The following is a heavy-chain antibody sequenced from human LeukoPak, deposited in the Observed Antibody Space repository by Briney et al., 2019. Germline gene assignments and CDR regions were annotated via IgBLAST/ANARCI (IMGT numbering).Heavy chain of an antibody. Sequence: GGSLRLSCAASGFTFSSYGMHWVRQAPGKGLEWVAFIRYDGSNKYYADSVKGRFTISRDNPKNTLYLQMNSLRAEDTAVYYCARDAVAGTSLGYFDYWGQGTLVTVSS. V-gene: IGHV3-30*02. CDR1: GFTFSSYG. J-gene: IGHJ4*02. CDR2: IRYDGSNK. D-gene: IGHD6-19*01. CDR3: ARDAVAGTSLGYFDY.